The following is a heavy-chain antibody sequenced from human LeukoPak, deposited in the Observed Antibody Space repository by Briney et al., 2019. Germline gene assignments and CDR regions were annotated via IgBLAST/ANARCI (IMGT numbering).Heavy chain of an antibody. CDR3: ARHHRLTVLLWFGELDY. V-gene: IGHV5-10-1*01. J-gene: IGHJ4*02. CDR1: GYSFTSYW. D-gene: IGHD3-10*01. Sequence: PGESLRISCKGSGYSFTSYWISWVRQMPGKGLEWMGRIDPSDSYTNYSPSFQGHVTISADKSIGTAYLQWSSLKASDTAMYYCARHHRLTVLLWFGELDYWGQGTLVTVSS. CDR2: IDPSDSYT.